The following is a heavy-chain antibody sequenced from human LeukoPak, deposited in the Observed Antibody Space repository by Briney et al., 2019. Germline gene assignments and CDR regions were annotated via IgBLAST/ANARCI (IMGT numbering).Heavy chain of an antibody. D-gene: IGHD3-3*01. V-gene: IGHV3-21*01. CDR2: ISSSSSYI. J-gene: IGHJ4*02. Sequence: PGGSLRLSCAASGFTFSSYSMNWVRQAPGKGLEWVSSISSSSSYIYYADSVKGRFTISRDNAKNSLYLQMNSLRAEDTAVYYCARDGPKYYGFWSGFPEGGYFDYWGQGTLVTVSS. CDR1: GFTFSSYS. CDR3: ARDGPKYYGFWSGFPEGGYFDY.